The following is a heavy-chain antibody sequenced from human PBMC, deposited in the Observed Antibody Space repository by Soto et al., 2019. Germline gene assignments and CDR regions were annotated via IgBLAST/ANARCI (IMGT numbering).Heavy chain of an antibody. CDR3: ARVGHITNYGMAV. Sequence: QVQLVQSGAEVKKPGSSVKVSCEASGGTFSSYPINWVRQAPGQGLESMGGIIPCFGTSNYAQKFQGRVKITADDSASTAYMELRSLRSEDTAVYYCARVGHITNYGMAVWGQGTTVTVSS. CDR2: IIPCFGTS. D-gene: IGHD1-26*01. J-gene: IGHJ6*02. CDR1: GGTFSSYP. V-gene: IGHV1-69*01.